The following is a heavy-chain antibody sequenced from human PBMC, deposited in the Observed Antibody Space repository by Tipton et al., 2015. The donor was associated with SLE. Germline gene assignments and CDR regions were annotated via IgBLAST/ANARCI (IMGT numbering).Heavy chain of an antibody. V-gene: IGHV4-59*08. CDR3: ARRLWAFDI. Sequence: TLSLTCTVSGGSISSYYWSWIRQPPGKGLEWIGYIYYSGSTNYNPSLKSRVTISVDTSKNQFSLKLRSVTAADTAVYYCARRLWAFDIWGQGTMVTVSS. CDR1: GGSISSYY. CDR2: IYYSGST. J-gene: IGHJ3*02. D-gene: IGHD2-21*01.